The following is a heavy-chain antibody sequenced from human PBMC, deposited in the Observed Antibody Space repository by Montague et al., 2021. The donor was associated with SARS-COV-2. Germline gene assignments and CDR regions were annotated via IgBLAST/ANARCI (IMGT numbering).Heavy chain of an antibody. V-gene: IGHV4-59*01. CDR2: IYYSGST. D-gene: IGHD5-24*01. J-gene: IGHJ4*02. CDR3: ARVFPRWLQFDPYFDY. CDR1: GGSISSYY. Sequence: SETLSLTCTVSGGSISSYYWCWIRQPPGKGLELIGYIYYSGSTNYNSSLTSGVTISVDTSKNQFSLKLSSVTAADTAVYYCARVFPRWLQFDPYFDYWGQGTLVTVSS.